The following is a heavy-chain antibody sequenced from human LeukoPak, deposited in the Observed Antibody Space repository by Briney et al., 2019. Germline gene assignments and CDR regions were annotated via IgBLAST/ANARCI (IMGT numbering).Heavy chain of an antibody. D-gene: IGHD2-2*01. V-gene: IGHV3-23*01. CDR3: AKGIGGCSSTSCYGLFDY. CDR2: ISGSGGST. CDR1: GFTFSSYA. J-gene: IGHJ4*02. Sequence: GGSLRLSCAASGFTFSSYAMSWVRQAPGKGLEWVSAISGSGGSTYSADSVKGRFTISRDNSKNTLYLQMNSLRAEDTAVYYCAKGIGGCSSTSCYGLFDYWGQGTLVTVSS.